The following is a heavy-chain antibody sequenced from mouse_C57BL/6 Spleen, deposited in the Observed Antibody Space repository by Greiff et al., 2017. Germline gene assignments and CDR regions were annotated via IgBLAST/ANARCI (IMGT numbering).Heavy chain of an antibody. J-gene: IGHJ3*01. CDR1: GYTFTSYT. D-gene: IGHD2-4*01. CDR3: ARHDYDVRFAY. Sequence: VQLQQSGAELARPGASVKMSCKASGYTFTSYTMHWVKQRPGQGLEWIGYINPSSGYTKYNQKFKDKATLTADKSSSTAYMQLSSLTSEDSAVYYCARHDYDVRFAYWGQGTLVTVSA. V-gene: IGHV1-4*01. CDR2: INPSSGYT.